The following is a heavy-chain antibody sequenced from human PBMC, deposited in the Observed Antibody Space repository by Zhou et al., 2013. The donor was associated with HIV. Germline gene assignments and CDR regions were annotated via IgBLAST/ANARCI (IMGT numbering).Heavy chain of an antibody. CDR3: AREGYSSSSAYYYYYMDV. CDR2: IIPILGIA. CDR1: GGTFSSYA. D-gene: IGHD6-6*01. J-gene: IGHJ6*03. V-gene: IGHV1-69*04. Sequence: QVQLVQSGAEVKKPGSSVKVSCKASGGTFSSYAISWVRQAPGQGLEWMGRIIPILGIANYAQKFQGRVTITADKSTSTAYMELSSLRSEDTAVYYCAREGYSSSSAYYYYYMDVWGQRGPRVTVSS.